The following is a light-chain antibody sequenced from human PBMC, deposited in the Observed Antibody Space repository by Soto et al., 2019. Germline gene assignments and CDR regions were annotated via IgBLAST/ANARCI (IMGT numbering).Light chain of an antibody. V-gene: IGKV1-39*01. CDR1: QNIRSY. J-gene: IGKJ1*01. CDR3: QQGYSSRWT. CDR2: ATS. Sequence: DIQMTQSPSSLSASVGDRVTITCRASQNIRSYLNWYQQKQGKAPQLLINATSSLQTGVPSRFSASGSGTDFSLVISDLQPKDSATYYCQQGYSSRWTSGRRTKVEI.